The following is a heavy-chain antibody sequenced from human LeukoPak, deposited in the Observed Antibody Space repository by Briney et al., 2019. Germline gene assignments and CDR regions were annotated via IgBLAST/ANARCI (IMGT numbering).Heavy chain of an antibody. J-gene: IGHJ6*04. CDR3: AELGITMIGGV. Sequence: GGSLRLSCAASGFTFSSYSMSWVRQAPGKGLEWVSSISSSSSYIYYADLVKGRFTISRDNAKNSLYLQMNSLRAEDTAVYYCAELGITMIGGVWGKGTTVTISS. CDR1: GFTFSSYS. CDR2: ISSSSSYI. V-gene: IGHV3-21*01. D-gene: IGHD3-10*02.